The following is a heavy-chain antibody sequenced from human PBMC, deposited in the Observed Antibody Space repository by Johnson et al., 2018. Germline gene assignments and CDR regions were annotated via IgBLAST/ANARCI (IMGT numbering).Heavy chain of an antibody. V-gene: IGHV3-9*01. J-gene: IGHJ1*01. Sequence: VQLVQSGGGVVQPGRSLRLSCAASGFTFSSYAMTWVRQAPGKGLEWVSGISWHSGSIGYADSVKGRFTISRDNAKNSLYLQMNSLRAEDTALYYCVRARAAVAGTPFQHWGQGTLVTVSS. D-gene: IGHD6-19*01. CDR1: GFTFSSYA. CDR3: VRARAAVAGTPFQH. CDR2: ISWHSGSI.